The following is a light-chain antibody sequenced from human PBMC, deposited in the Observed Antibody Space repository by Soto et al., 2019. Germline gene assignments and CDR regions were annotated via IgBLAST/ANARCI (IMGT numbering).Light chain of an antibody. CDR2: DTS. Sequence: EVVLTQSPATLSLSPGERAILSCRASQSVEKYLVWYQQKPGQAPRLLIYDTSNRATGIPARFSGSGSETDFTLTISSLEPEDFAVYYCQQRKHWPPLTFGRGTKVELK. V-gene: IGKV3-11*01. CDR1: QSVEKY. CDR3: QQRKHWPPLT. J-gene: IGKJ4*01.